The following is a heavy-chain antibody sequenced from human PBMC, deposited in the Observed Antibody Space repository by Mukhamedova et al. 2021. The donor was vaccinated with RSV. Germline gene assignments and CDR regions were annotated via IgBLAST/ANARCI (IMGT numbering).Heavy chain of an antibody. D-gene: IGHD2-2*01. CDR3: ASDIVVVPAAKYGMDV. V-gene: IGHV3-48*04. J-gene: IGHJ6*02. CDR2: ISSSSSTI. Sequence: EWVSYISSSSSTIYYADSVKGRFTISRDNAKNSLYLQMNSLRAEDTAVYYCASDIVVVPAAKYGMDVWGQGTTV.